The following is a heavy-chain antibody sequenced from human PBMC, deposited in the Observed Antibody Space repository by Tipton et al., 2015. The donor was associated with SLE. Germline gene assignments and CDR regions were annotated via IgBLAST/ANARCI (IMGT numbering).Heavy chain of an antibody. Sequence: TLSLTCAVYGGSISSHYWSWIRQPPGKGLEWIGEINHSGSTNYNPSLKSRVTISVDTSKNQFSLKLSSVTAADTAVYYCARGYKYYYGSALDYWGQGTLVTVSS. CDR3: ARGYKYYYGSALDY. D-gene: IGHD3-10*01. CDR2: INHSGST. V-gene: IGHV4-34*01. J-gene: IGHJ4*02. CDR1: GGSISSHY.